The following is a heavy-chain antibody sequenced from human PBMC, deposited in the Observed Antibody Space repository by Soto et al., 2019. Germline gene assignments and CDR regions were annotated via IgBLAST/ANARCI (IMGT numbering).Heavy chain of an antibody. J-gene: IGHJ4*02. CDR2: LTGSSSNI. V-gene: IGHV3-23*01. CDR1: GFSFRNYA. CDR3: ANGRATYGLLTHDY. Sequence: VGSLRLSCAASGFSFRNYAMSWVRQAPGKGLEWISTLTGSSSNIYYADSVKGRFAISRDNSRNTLYLQMNSLTAEDTAVYYCANGRATYGLLTHDYWGQGTLVTVSS. D-gene: IGHD3-10*01.